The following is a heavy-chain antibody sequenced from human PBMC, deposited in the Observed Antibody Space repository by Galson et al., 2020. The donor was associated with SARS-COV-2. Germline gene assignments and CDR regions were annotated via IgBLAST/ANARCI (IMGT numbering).Heavy chain of an antibody. CDR1: DGPMSSYY. CDR3: ARDPAPLYGDNFYYAMDV. Sequence: ETSETLSLTCTVSDGPMSSYYWNWIRQPPGKGLEWIGYISYSGSTNYNPSLKSRVTMSVDLSKNQFSLNLSSVTAADTAVYFCARDPAPLYGDNFYYAMDVWGQGTTVTVSS. V-gene: IGHV4-59*01. J-gene: IGHJ6*02. D-gene: IGHD4-17*01. CDR2: ISYSGST.